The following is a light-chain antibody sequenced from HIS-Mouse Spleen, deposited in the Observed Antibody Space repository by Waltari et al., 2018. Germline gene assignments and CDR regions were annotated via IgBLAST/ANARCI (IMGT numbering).Light chain of an antibody. CDR1: SSDVGSYNL. CDR3: CSSAGSSTVV. Sequence: SALTQPAHVPGSPGQSTTISCTGTSSDVGSYNLISWYQQHPVKAPKLMIDEGSKRRSGVSNRCSGSKSGDTASLMISGRQAEDDADYYCCSSAGSSTVVFGGGTKLTVL. CDR2: EGS. J-gene: IGLJ2*01. V-gene: IGLV2-23*01.